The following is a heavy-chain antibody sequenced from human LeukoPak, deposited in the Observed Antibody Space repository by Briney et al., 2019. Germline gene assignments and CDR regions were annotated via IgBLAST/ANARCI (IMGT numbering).Heavy chain of an antibody. Sequence: PSETLSLTCSVSGYSISSGFYWGWIRQPPGKGLEWIGSIFHSGSTYYNPSLKSRVTISVDTSKNQFSLKLSSVTAADTAVYYCARGPAIMITFGGVIVETYYYYYYMDVWGKGTTVTVSS. D-gene: IGHD3-16*02. V-gene: IGHV4-38-2*02. CDR3: ARGPAIMITFGGVIVETYYYYYYMDV. CDR2: IFHSGST. CDR1: GYSISSGFY. J-gene: IGHJ6*03.